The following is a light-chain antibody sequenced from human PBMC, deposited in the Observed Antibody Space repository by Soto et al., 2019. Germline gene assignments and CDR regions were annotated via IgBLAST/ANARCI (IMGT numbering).Light chain of an antibody. Sequence: AIQMTQSTSSLSASIGDRVIITCRASQDIKNDLGWYQQKPGKAPKLLIYAASSLQRGVPSRFSGSGSGTDFTLTISSLQPEDFATYYCLQDHNYPLTFGGGTKVEIK. V-gene: IGKV1-6*01. CDR2: AAS. CDR1: QDIKND. CDR3: LQDHNYPLT. J-gene: IGKJ4*01.